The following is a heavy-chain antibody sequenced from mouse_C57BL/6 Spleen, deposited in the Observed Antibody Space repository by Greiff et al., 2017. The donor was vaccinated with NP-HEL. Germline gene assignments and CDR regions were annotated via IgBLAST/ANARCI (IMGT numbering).Heavy chain of an antibody. V-gene: IGHV6-3*01. CDR1: GFTFSNYW. J-gene: IGHJ2*01. CDR3: TGLRFFDY. Sequence: LQESGGGLVQPGGSMKLSCVASGFTFSNYWMNWVRQSPEKGLEWVAQIRLKSDNYATHYAESVKGRFTISRDDSKSSVYLQMNNLRAEDTGMYYCTGLRFFDYRRQGTTLSVSA. CDR2: IRLKSDNYAT.